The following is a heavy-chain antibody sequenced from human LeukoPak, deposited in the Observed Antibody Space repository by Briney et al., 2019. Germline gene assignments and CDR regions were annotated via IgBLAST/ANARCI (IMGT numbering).Heavy chain of an antibody. CDR3: AKDGSWSCTD. CDR2: IAHHGNNK. D-gene: IGHD2-8*02. J-gene: IGHJ4*02. Sequence: GGSLRLSCGASGFTFSSSAMHWVRQGPGKGLEWVAYIAHHGNNKYYADSVKGRFTISRDNSKGSLHLQMNSLRADDTAVYYCAKDGSWSCTDWGQGTLVRVSS. CDR1: GFTFSSSA. V-gene: IGHV3-30*02.